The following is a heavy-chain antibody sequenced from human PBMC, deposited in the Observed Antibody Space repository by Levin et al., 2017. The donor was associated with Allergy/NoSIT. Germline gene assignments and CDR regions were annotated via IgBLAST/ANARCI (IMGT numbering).Heavy chain of an antibody. CDR2: ISSSSSFI. CDR1: GFTFSNYS. Sequence: GGSLRLSCAASGFTFSNYSLNWVRQAPGKGLEWVSSISSSSSFIYYADSLRGRFTISRDNAKNSLYLQMNSLRAEDTAVYYCATVADFWSGYYSPLYYYYGMDVWGKGTTVTVSS. J-gene: IGHJ6*04. CDR3: ATVADFWSGYYSPLYYYYGMDV. D-gene: IGHD3-3*01. V-gene: IGHV3-21*01.